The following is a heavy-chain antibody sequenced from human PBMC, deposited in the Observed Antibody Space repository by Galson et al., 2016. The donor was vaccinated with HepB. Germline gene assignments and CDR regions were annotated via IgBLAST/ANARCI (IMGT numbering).Heavy chain of an antibody. J-gene: IGHJ4*02. Sequence: SLRLSCAASGFTVSNNYMSWVRQAPGKGLEWVSGISGGCNNAYHADSVKGRFTISRDNSNNTLYLQMNSLRAEDTAVYYCARGGPFSTSWYLDFWGQGTLLTVSS. CDR3: ARGGPFSTSWYLDF. V-gene: IGHV3-23*01. D-gene: IGHD6-13*01. CDR2: ISGGCNNA. CDR1: GFTVSNNY.